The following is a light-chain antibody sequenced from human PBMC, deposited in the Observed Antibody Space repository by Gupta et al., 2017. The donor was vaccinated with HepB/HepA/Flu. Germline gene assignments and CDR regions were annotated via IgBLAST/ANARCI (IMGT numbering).Light chain of an antibody. V-gene: IGKV3-15*01. Sequence: EIVMTQSPATLSVSPGERATLSCRASQSVSTNLAWYQQKPGRAPRLLIYCASTRATGVPARCSGSGSGTEFTLTISSLQSEDFVVYYCQQYNNWPPLTFGGGTKVEIK. CDR2: CAS. CDR1: QSVSTN. J-gene: IGKJ4*01. CDR3: QQYNNWPPLT.